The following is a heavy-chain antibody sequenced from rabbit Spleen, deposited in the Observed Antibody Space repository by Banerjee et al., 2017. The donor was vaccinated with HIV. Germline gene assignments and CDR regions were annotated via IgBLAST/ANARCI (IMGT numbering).Heavy chain of an antibody. D-gene: IGHD2-1*01. CDR2: IYGGGLISI. Sequence: ELKESGGRLVTPGGSLTLSCKASGIDLMSIAMSWVRQAPGKGLEWIGCIYGGGLISIYYASWAKGRFTISKTSSTTVTLQMTSLTVADTATYFFTIATMTMVITGLWGPGTLVTVS. CDR1: GIDLMSIAM. CDR3: TIATMTMVITGL. V-gene: IGHV1S45*01. J-gene: IGHJ4*01.